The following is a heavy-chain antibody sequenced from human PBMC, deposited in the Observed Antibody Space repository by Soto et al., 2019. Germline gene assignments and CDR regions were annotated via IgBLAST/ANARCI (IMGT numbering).Heavy chain of an antibody. CDR1: GFTFTSYA. Sequence: GASVKVSCKSSGFTFTSYAIHWLRQAPGQRPQWMGWINGGSGNTKPSLDLAGRDSFTRTTRATTAYLELSGLRSEGTAVCCGARGPPGGNSAGDYYIQHYDSWGQGTPVPVS. CDR2: INGGSGNT. V-gene: IGHV1-3*01. J-gene: IGHJ4*02. CDR3: ARGPPGGNSAGDYYIQHYDS. D-gene: IGHD3-22*01.